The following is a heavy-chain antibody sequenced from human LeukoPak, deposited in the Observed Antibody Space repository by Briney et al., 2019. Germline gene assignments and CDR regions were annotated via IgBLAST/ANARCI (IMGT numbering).Heavy chain of an antibody. D-gene: IGHD5-24*01. CDR3: AMDSSWLPLKFDY. CDR1: GFTFSSYA. J-gene: IGHJ4*02. Sequence: GGSLRLSCAASGFTFSSYAMSWVRQAPGKGLEWVSAISGSGGSTYYADSVKGRFTISRDNSKNTLYLQMNSLRAEDTAVYYCAMDSSWLPLKFDYWGQGTLVTVST. CDR2: ISGSGGST. V-gene: IGHV3-23*01.